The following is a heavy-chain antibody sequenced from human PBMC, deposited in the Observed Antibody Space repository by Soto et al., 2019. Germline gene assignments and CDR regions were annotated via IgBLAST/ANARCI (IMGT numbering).Heavy chain of an antibody. Sequence: SETLSLTCTVSGGSISSSSYYWGWIRQPPGKGLEWIGSIYYSGSTYYNPSLKSRVTISVDTSKNQFSLKLSSVTAADTAVYYCARKALPFGVVIIGVHYYSYMDVWGKGTTVTVSS. V-gene: IGHV4-39*01. CDR3: ARKALPFGVVIIGVHYYSYMDV. D-gene: IGHD3-3*01. CDR1: GGSISSSSYY. J-gene: IGHJ6*03. CDR2: IYYSGST.